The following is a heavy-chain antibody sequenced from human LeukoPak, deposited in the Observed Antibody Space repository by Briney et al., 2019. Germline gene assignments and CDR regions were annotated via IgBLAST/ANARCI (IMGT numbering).Heavy chain of an antibody. J-gene: IGHJ6*02. CDR2: IYYSGST. V-gene: IGHV4-59*01. CDR3: AGLIAAAGTSLYYYYYYGMDV. D-gene: IGHD6-13*01. Sequence: PSETLSLTCTVSGGSISSYYWNWIRQPPGKGLEWIGYIYYSGSTNYNPSLKSRVTISVDTSKNQFSLKLSSVTAADTAVYYCAGLIAAAGTSLYYYYYYGMDVWGQGTTVTVSS. CDR1: GGSISSYY.